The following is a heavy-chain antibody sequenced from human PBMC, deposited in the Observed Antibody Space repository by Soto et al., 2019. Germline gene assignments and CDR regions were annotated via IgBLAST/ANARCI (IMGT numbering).Heavy chain of an antibody. V-gene: IGHV4-31*03. CDR3: GRDCSSTSCYAEGNYDMDV. D-gene: IGHD2-2*01. Sequence: QVQLQESGPGLVKPSQTLSLTCTVSGGSINSGDYYWSWIRQHPGKGLEWIGYIYYNGYTDYNQSLKSRVTMSIDTSTNQFSLMLSSVTAADTAVYYCGRDCSSTSCYAEGNYDMDVWGQGTTVTVS. J-gene: IGHJ6*02. CDR1: GGSINSGDYY. CDR2: IYYNGYT.